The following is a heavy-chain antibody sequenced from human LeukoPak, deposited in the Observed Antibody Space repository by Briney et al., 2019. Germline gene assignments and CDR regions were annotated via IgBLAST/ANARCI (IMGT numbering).Heavy chain of an antibody. J-gene: IGHJ6*02. CDR1: GGSISSYY. CDR3: ARGPSGSGWHPYYYYGMDV. Sequence: SETLSLTCTVSGGSISSYYWSWIRQPPGKGLEWIGYIYYSGSTNYNPSLKSRVTISVDTSKNQFSLKLSSVTAADTAVYHCARGPSGSGWHPYYYYGMDVWGQGTTVTVSS. D-gene: IGHD6-19*01. V-gene: IGHV4-59*01. CDR2: IYYSGST.